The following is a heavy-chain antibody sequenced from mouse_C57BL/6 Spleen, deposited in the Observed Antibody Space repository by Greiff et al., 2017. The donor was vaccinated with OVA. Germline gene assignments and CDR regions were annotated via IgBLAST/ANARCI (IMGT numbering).Heavy chain of an antibody. CDR1: GFTFTDYY. J-gene: IGHJ2*01. Sequence: EVMLVESGGGLVQPGGSLSLSCAASGFTFTDYYMSWVRQPPGKALEWLGFIRNKANGYTTEYSASVKGRFTISRDNSQSTLYLQMNALRAEDSATYYCARSHYYGSSYFDYWGQGTTLTVSS. D-gene: IGHD1-1*01. CDR3: ARSHYYGSSYFDY. V-gene: IGHV7-3*01. CDR2: IRNKANGYTT.